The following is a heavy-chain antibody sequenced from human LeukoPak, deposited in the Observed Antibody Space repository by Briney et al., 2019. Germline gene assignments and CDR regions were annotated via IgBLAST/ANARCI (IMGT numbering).Heavy chain of an antibody. J-gene: IGHJ5*02. Sequence: GASVTVSCKPSGYTFTGYYMHRVRQAPGQGLEWMGWTNPNSGGPNYAQKFQGRVTMARDTSISTAYMELSRLRSADTAVYYCARDLVELTLVANWFDPWGQGTLVSVSS. CDR3: ARDLVELTLVANWFDP. D-gene: IGHD1-26*01. CDR1: GYTFTGYY. V-gene: IGHV1-2*02. CDR2: TNPNSGGP.